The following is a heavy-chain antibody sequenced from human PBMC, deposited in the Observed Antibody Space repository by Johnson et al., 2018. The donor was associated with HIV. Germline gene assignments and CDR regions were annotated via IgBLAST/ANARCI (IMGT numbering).Heavy chain of an antibody. D-gene: IGHD4/OR15-4a*01. CDR2: ISYDGSNK. Sequence: QVQLVESGGGVVQPGRSLRLSCAASRFTFSTYAMHWVRQAPGKGLEWVAVISYDGSNKYYADSVKGRFTISRDNSKNTLYLQMNSLRAEETAVYYCAKDWSEWLTIGSSGRGNAFDIWGQGTMVTVSS. CDR1: RFTFSTYA. CDR3: AKDWSEWLTIGSSGRGNAFDI. V-gene: IGHV3-30*04. J-gene: IGHJ3*02.